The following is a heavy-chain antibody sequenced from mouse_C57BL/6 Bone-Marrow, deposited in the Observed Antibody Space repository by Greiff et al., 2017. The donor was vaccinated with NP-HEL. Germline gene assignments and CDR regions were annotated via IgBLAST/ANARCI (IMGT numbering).Heavy chain of an antibody. CDR2: ISSGSSTI. J-gene: IGHJ3*01. CDR1: GFTFSDYG. V-gene: IGHV5-17*01. CDR3: ARHYYGSSRGSWFAY. Sequence: EVQLKESGGGLVKPGGSLKLSCAASGFTFSDYGMHWVRQAPEKGPEWVAYISSGSSTIYYADTVKGRFTISRDNAKNTLFLQMTSLRSEDTAMYYCARHYYGSSRGSWFAYWGKGTLVTVSA. D-gene: IGHD1-1*01.